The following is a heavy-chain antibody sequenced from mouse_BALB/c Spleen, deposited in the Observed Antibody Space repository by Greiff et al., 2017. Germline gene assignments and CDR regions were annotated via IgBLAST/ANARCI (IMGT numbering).Heavy chain of an antibody. D-gene: IGHD1-1*01. CDR3: ARPGTRASWFAD. CDR2: ISPSSGYT. V-gene: IGHV1-4*01. Sequence: QVQLKQSGAELVRPGASVKMSCTASGYTFTSYTMHWVNQRPGQGLEWIGYISPSSGYTNYKQKFKDKATLTADKSSITAYMQLSSLTSEDSAVYDCARPGTRASWFADWGQGTLVTVSA. J-gene: IGHJ3*01. CDR1: GYTFTSYT.